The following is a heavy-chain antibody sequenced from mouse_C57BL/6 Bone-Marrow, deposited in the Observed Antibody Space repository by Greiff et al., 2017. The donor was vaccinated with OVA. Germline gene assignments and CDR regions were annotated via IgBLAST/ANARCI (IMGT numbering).Heavy chain of an antibody. CDR3: ASLYYYGSSSYFDV. CDR2: IRNKANGYTT. CDR1: GFTFTDYY. D-gene: IGHD1-1*01. Sequence: EVKLMESGGGLVQPGGSLSLSCAASGFTFTDYYMSWVRQPPGKALEWLGFIRNKANGYTTEYSASVKGRFTISRDNSQSILYLQMNALRAEDSATYYCASLYYYGSSSYFDVWGTGTTVTVSS. J-gene: IGHJ1*03. V-gene: IGHV7-3*01.